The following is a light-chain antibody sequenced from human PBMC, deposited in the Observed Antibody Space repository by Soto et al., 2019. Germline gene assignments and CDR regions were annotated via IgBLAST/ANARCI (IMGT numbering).Light chain of an antibody. J-gene: IGLJ1*01. CDR1: SSDVGSYDH. Sequence: QSALTQPASVSGSPGKSITISCSGTSSDVGSYDHVAWYQQFPGKSPKLMIYAVSDRPSGVSDRFSGSKSGITASLTISGLQAEDEADYYCISYTDRQSYVFGTGTKVTVL. CDR3: ISYTDRQSYV. V-gene: IGLV2-14*01. CDR2: AVS.